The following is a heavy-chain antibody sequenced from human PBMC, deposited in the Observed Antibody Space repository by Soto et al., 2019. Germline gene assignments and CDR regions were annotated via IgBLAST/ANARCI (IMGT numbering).Heavy chain of an antibody. J-gene: IGHJ6*02. D-gene: IGHD2-8*01. CDR2: IGYDGSNK. V-gene: IGHV3-33*01. CDR3: ARDIVLMVYDYYYYYGMDV. Sequence: QVQLVESGGGVVQPGRSLRLSCAASGFTFSSYGMHWVRQAPGKGLEWVAVIGYDGSNKYYADSVKGRFTISRDNSKNTLYLQMNSLRAEDTAVYYCARDIVLMVYDYYYYYGMDVWGQGTTVTVSS. CDR1: GFTFSSYG.